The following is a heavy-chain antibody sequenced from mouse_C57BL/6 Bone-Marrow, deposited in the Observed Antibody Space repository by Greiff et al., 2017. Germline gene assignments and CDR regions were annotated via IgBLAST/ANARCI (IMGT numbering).Heavy chain of an antibody. CDR3: ARHSFNGNYWYIDV. J-gene: IGHJ1*03. V-gene: IGHV5-12*01. CDR1: GFTFSDYY. Sequence: EVKLVESGGGLVQPGGSLKFSCAASGFTFSDYYMYWVRQTPEKRLEWVAYISNGGGSTYYPDTVKGRFTISIDNAQNTLYLQMSRLKSEDTAMYYCARHSFNGNYWYIDVWGTGTTVTVSS. D-gene: IGHD1-1*01. CDR2: ISNGGGST.